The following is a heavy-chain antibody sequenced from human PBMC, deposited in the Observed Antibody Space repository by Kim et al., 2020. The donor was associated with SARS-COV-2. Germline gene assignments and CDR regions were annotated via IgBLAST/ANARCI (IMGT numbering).Heavy chain of an antibody. V-gene: IGHV3-66*01. CDR3: AREKWIAVAYFDD. D-gene: IGHD6-19*01. J-gene: IGHJ4*02. Sequence: YADSVKGRFTIARDNSKSALYLQMNSLRAEDTAVYYCAREKWIAVAYFDDWGQGTLVTVSS.